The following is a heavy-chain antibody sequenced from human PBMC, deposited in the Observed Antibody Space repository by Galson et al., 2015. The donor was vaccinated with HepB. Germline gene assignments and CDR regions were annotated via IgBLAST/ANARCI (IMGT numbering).Heavy chain of an antibody. Sequence: SLRLSCAASGFTFDDYAMHWVRQAPGKGLEWVSGISWNSGSIGYADSVKGRFTISRDNAKNSLYLQMNSLRAEDTALYYCAKDMILHRFLEWSKGMDVWGQGTTVTVSS. CDR2: ISWNSGSI. CDR3: AKDMILHRFLEWSKGMDV. D-gene: IGHD3-3*01. V-gene: IGHV3-9*01. CDR1: GFTFDDYA. J-gene: IGHJ6*02.